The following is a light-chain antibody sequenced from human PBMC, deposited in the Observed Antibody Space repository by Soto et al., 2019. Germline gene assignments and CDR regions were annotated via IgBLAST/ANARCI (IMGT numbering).Light chain of an antibody. CDR2: GAS. J-gene: IGKJ3*01. V-gene: IGKV1-9*01. CDR3: QQLNNYSRT. CDR1: QGISNN. Sequence: IPLTQSPSSLSATVGDRVTITCRASQGISNNLVWYQQKPGKAPNLLIYGASTLQSGVPSRFSGSGSGTDFTLNIDSLQPEDVATYYCQQLNNYSRTFGPGTKVDIK.